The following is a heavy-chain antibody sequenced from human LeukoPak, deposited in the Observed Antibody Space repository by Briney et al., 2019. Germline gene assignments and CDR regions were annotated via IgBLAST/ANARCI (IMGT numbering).Heavy chain of an antibody. Sequence: GGSLRLSCAASGFTCDDYAMHWVRQAPGKGLEWVSGISSNSGSIGYADSVKGRFTISRDNAKNSLYLQMNSLRAEDTALYYCAKDNGRGGNFDYWGQGTLVTVSS. J-gene: IGHJ4*02. CDR1: GFTCDDYA. CDR2: ISSNSGSI. V-gene: IGHV3-9*01. CDR3: AKDNGRGGNFDY. D-gene: IGHD3-16*01.